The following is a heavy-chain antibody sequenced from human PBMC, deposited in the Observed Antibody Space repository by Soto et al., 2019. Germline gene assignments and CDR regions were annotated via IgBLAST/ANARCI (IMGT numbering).Heavy chain of an antibody. J-gene: IGHJ6*03. CDR3: ASPIVVPYGHYMDV. CDR1: GGSFSGYY. Sequence: SETLSLTCAVYGGSFSGYYWSWIRQPPGKGLEWIGEINHSGSSNYNPSLKSRVTISVDTSKNQFSLRLNSVTAADTAVYYCASPIVVPYGHYMDVWGKGTTVTVSS. V-gene: IGHV4-34*01. CDR2: INHSGSS. D-gene: IGHD2-15*01.